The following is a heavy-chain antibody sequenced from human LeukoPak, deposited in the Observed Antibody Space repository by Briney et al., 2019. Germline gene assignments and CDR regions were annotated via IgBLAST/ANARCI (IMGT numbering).Heavy chain of an antibody. CDR2: INHSGST. Sequence: SETLSLTCAVYGGSFSGYYWSWIRQPPGKGLEWIGEINHSGSTNYNPSLKSRATISVDTSKNQFSLKLSSVTAADTAVYYCARRGLVVVPAAISAFDIWGQGTMVTVSS. D-gene: IGHD2-2*02. CDR1: GGSFSGYY. CDR3: ARRGLVVVPAAISAFDI. V-gene: IGHV4-34*01. J-gene: IGHJ3*02.